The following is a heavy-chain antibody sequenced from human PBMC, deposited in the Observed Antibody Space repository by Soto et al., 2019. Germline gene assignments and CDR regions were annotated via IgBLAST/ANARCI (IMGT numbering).Heavy chain of an antibody. CDR1: GYTFTGYY. D-gene: IGHD3-10*01. CDR3: ARDGGYAFGGYYFDY. CDR2: INPNSGGT. Sequence: GASVKVSCKASGYTFTGYYMHWVRQAPGQGLEWMGWINPNSGGTIYAQKFQGWVTMTWDTSISTAYMELSRLRSDYTAVYYCARDGGYAFGGYYFDYWGQGTLVTVSS. J-gene: IGHJ4*02. V-gene: IGHV1-2*04.